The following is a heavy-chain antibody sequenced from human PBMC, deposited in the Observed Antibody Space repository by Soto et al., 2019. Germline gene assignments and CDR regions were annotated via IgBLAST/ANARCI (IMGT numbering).Heavy chain of an antibody. CDR2: ISGYNGNK. Sequence: QVQLVQSGAEVKKPGASVKVSCKASGYTFTSYGISWVRQAPGQGLEWMGWISGYNGNKKYAQKLQGRVTMTTDTSTSTGYMELRSLRSDDTAGYYCSRDPEIFYYWGQGTLGTVSP. J-gene: IGHJ4*01. CDR1: GYTFTSYG. CDR3: SRDPEIFYY. V-gene: IGHV1-18*01.